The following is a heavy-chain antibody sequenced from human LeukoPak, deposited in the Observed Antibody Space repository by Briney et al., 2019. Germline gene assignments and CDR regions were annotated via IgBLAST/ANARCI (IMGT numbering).Heavy chain of an antibody. Sequence: GASVKVSCKASGYTFTGYYMHWVRQAPGQGLEWMGWINPNSGGTNYAQKFQGRVTMTRDTSISTAYMELSRLRSDDTAVYYCARVTRYSSSHYYYYYMDVWGKGTTVTISS. J-gene: IGHJ6*03. CDR2: INPNSGGT. D-gene: IGHD6-13*01. CDR1: GYTFTGYY. CDR3: ARVTRYSSSHYYYYYMDV. V-gene: IGHV1-2*02.